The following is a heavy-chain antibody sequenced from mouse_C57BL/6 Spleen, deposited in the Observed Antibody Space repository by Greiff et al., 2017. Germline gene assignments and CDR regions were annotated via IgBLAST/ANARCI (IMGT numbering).Heavy chain of an antibody. CDR2: IRSKSNNYAT. V-gene: IGHV10-1*01. Sequence: EVHLVESGGGLVQPKGSLKLSCAASGFSFNTYAMNWVRQAPGKGLEWVARIRSKSNNYATYYADSVKDRFTISRDDSESMLYLQMNNLKTEDTAMYYCVSGLLRGFAYWGQGTLVTVSA. CDR3: VSGLLRGFAY. D-gene: IGHD2-1*01. CDR1: GFSFNTYA. J-gene: IGHJ3*01.